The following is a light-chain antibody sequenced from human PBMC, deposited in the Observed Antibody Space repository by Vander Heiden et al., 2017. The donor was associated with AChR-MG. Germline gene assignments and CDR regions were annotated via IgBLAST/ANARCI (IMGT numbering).Light chain of an antibody. J-gene: IGKJ1*01. V-gene: IGKV1-39*01. CDR2: AAS. CDR1: QSISSY. CDR3: QQSDSTSWT. Sequence: DIQMTQSPSSLSASVGDRVTITCRASQSISSYLNWYQQKPGTAPKLLIFAASTLQSGVPSRFSGSVSGTDFTLTISSLQPEDFATYYCQQSDSTSWTFGQGTKVEIK.